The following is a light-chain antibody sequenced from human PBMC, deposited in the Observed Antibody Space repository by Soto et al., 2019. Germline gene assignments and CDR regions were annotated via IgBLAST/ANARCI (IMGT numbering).Light chain of an antibody. CDR2: LNNDGSH. CDR1: SGHSNYA. Sequence: QPVLTQSPSASASLGASVKLTCTLSSGHSNYAIAWHQQQSEKGPRYLMKLNNDGSHSKGDGIPDRFSGSSSGAERYLTISSLQSEDEADYYCQTWGSGIVVFSGGTKLTVL. V-gene: IGLV4-69*02. J-gene: IGLJ2*01. CDR3: QTWGSGIVV.